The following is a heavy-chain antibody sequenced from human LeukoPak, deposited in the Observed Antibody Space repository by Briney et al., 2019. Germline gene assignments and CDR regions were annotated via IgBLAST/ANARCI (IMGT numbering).Heavy chain of an antibody. CDR2: INPNSGGT. V-gene: IGHV1-2*06. CDR3: ARPQSSGPYLWGNWFDP. J-gene: IGHJ5*02. Sequence: GASVKVSCKASGYTFTGYYMHWVRQAPGQGLEWMGRINPNSGGTNYAQKFQGRVTMTRDTSISTAYMELSSLRSEDTAVYYCARPQSSGPYLWGNWFDPWGQGTLVTVSS. CDR1: GYTFTGYY. D-gene: IGHD6-19*01.